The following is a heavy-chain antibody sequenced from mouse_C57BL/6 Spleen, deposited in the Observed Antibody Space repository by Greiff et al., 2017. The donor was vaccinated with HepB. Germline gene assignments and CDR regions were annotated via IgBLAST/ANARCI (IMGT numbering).Heavy chain of an antibody. CDR2: IDPSDSET. CDR1: GYTFTSYW. J-gene: IGHJ1*03. CDR3: ARWLYGSSHWYFDV. Sequence: VKLQQPGAELVRPGSSVKLSCKASGYTFTSYWMHWVKQRPIQGLEWIGNIDPSDSETHYNQKFKDKATLTVDKSSSTAYMQLSSLTSEDSAVYYCARWLYGSSHWYFDVWGTGTTVTVSS. V-gene: IGHV1-52*01. D-gene: IGHD1-1*01.